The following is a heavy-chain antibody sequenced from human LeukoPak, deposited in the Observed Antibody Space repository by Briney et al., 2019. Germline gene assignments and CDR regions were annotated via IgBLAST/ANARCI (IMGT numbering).Heavy chain of an antibody. CDR2: IYYSGST. Sequence: SETLSLTCTVSGGSISSSSYYWGWIRQPPGKGLEWIGSIYYSGSTYYNPSLKSRVTISVDTSKNQFSLKLSSVTAADTAVYYCARDGITIFGVVIGGPFDIWGQGTMVTVSS. J-gene: IGHJ3*02. D-gene: IGHD3-3*01. CDR3: ARDGITIFGVVIGGPFDI. V-gene: IGHV4-39*02. CDR1: GGSISSSSYY.